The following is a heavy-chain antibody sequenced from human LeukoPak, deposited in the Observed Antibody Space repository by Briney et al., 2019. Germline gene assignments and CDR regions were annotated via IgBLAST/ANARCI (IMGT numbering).Heavy chain of an antibody. CDR3: AKGGDPQLGYFDY. CDR2: ISGSGGST. CDR1: GFTFSSYA. V-gene: IGHV3-23*01. D-gene: IGHD2-21*02. Sequence: GGSLRLSCAASGFTFSSYAMSWVRQAPGKGLEWVSAISGSGGSTYYADSVKGRFTISRDNSKNTLYLQMNSLRAGDTAVYYCAKGGDPQLGYFDYWGQGTLVTVSS. J-gene: IGHJ4*02.